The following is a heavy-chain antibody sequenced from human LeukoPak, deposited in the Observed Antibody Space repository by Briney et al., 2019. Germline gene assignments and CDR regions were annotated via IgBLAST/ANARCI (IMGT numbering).Heavy chain of an antibody. CDR2: INPSGGST. J-gene: IGHJ4*02. Sequence: ASVKVSCKAAGYTWTTYYMHCVRQAPGQGLEWMGIINPSGGSTSYAQKFQGRVTMTRDTSTSTVYMELSSLRSEDTAVYYCAREIEVGFDYWGQGTLVTVSS. V-gene: IGHV1-46*01. D-gene: IGHD2-15*01. CDR3: AREIEVGFDY. CDR1: GYTWTTYY.